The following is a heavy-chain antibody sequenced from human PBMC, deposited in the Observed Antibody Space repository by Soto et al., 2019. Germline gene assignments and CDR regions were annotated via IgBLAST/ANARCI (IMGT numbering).Heavy chain of an antibody. CDR1: GYTFTSYG. Sequence: GASVKVSCKASGYTFTSYGISWVRQAPGQGLEWMGWISAYNGNTNYAQKFQGWVTMTRDTSISTAYMELSRLRSDDTAVYYCALTGYYIGWFDPWGQGTLVTVSS. J-gene: IGHJ5*02. D-gene: IGHD3-9*01. CDR3: ALTGYYIGWFDP. V-gene: IGHV1-18*01. CDR2: ISAYNGNT.